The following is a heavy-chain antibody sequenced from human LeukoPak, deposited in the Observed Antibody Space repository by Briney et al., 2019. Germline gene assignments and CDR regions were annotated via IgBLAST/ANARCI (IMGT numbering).Heavy chain of an antibody. D-gene: IGHD1-1*01. V-gene: IGHV4-34*01. CDR3: ARDINFRFDP. CDR2: INHSGST. Sequence: SETLSLTCAVYGGSFSGYYWSWIRQPPGKGLEWIGEINHSGSTNYNPSLKSRVTISVDTSKNQFSLKLSSVTAADTAVYYCARDINFRFDPWGQGTLVTVSS. J-gene: IGHJ5*02. CDR1: GGSFSGYY.